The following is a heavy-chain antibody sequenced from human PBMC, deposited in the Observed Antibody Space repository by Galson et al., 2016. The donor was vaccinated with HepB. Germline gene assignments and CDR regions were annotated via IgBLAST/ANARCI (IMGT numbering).Heavy chain of an antibody. J-gene: IGHJ6*02. CDR2: ISFDGSDS. CDR1: GFTFSNYG. CDR3: SRDAGYGAERGFFDYYGMDV. V-gene: IGHV3-30*03. D-gene: IGHD4-17*01. Sequence: SLRLSCAASGFTFSNYGIHWVRQAPGKGLEWVAVISFDGSDSFYADSVEGRFTISRDNSRNTLHLQMNSLRPEDTAVYFCSRDAGYGAERGFFDYYGMDVWGQGTTVIVSS.